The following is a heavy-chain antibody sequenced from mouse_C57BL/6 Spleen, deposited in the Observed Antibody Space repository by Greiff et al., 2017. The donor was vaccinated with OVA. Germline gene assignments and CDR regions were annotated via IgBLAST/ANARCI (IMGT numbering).Heavy chain of an antibody. CDR1: GYTFTSYW. CDR3: ARGDFDY. CDR2: IDPSDSYT. V-gene: IGHV1-69*01. J-gene: IGHJ2*01. Sequence: QVQLQQPGAELVMPGASVKLSCKASGYTFTSYWMHWVKQRPGQGLEWIGEIDPSDSYTNYNHKFKGKSTLTVDKSSSTADRQLSSLTSEDSAVYYCARGDFDYWGQGTTLTVSS.